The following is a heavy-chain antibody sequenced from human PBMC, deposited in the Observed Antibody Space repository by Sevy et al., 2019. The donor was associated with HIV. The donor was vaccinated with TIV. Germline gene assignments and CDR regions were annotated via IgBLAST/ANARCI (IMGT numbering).Heavy chain of an antibody. J-gene: IGHJ4*02. Sequence: GGSLRLSCAASGFTFSNAWMSWVRQAPGKGLEWVGRIKSKTDGGTTDYAAPVKGRFTISRDDSKNTLYLQMNSLKTEDTAVYYCTTAPNYDFWSGYYTGKDYWGQGTLVTVSS. CDR3: TTAPNYDFWSGYYTGKDY. V-gene: IGHV3-15*01. CDR2: IKSKTDGGTT. CDR1: GFTFSNAW. D-gene: IGHD3-3*01.